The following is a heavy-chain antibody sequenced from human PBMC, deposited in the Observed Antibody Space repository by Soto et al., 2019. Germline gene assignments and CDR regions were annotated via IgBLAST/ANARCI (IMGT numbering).Heavy chain of an antibody. V-gene: IGHV4-59*12. J-gene: IGHJ4*02. D-gene: IGHD3-10*01. CDR3: TTGCRATMTPY. CDR2: IYYTGST. CDR1: GGSISGYY. Sequence: SETLSLTCTVSGGSISGYYWSWIRQPPGKRLEWIGYIYYTGSTNYNPSLRSRVTISIDTSKNSVFLQMNSLRAEDTAMYYCTTGCRATMTPYWGRGTLVTVSS.